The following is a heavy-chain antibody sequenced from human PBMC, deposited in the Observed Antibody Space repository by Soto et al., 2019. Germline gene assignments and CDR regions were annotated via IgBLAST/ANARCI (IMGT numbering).Heavy chain of an antibody. CDR1: GGSISSSSYY. CDR2: IYYSGST. J-gene: IGHJ6*02. CDR3: AGPAAGSNRVYYYGMDV. D-gene: IGHD6-13*01. V-gene: IGHV4-39*01. Sequence: SETLSLTCTVSGGSISSSSYYWGWIRQPPGKGLEWIGSIYYSGSTYYNPSLKSRVTISVDTSKNQFSLKLSSVTAADTAVYYCAGPAAGSNRVYYYGMDVWGQGTTVTVSS.